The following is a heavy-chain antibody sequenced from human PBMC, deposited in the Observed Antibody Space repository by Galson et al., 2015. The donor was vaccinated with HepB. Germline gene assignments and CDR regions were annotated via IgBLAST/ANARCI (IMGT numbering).Heavy chain of an antibody. CDR2: TGST. D-gene: IGHD5-24*01. CDR3: ARVSQRYFDY. V-gene: IGHV4-39*01. J-gene: IGHJ4*02. Sequence: TGSTYYNPSLKSRVTLSIDTSKNQFSLRLSSVTAADTAVYYCARVSQRYFDYWGQGSLVTVSS.